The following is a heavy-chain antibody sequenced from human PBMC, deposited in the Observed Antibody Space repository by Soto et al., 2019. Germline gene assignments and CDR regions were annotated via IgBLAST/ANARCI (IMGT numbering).Heavy chain of an antibody. D-gene: IGHD3-10*01. J-gene: IGHJ6*02. Sequence: SETLSLTCTVSGGSISSGGYYWSWIRQHPGKGLEWIGYIYYSGSTYYNPSLKSRVTISVDTSKNQFSLRLSSVTAADTAVYYCARSGYEYGSGSHGLNDPPQPYYYGMDVWGQGTTVTVSS. CDR3: ARSGYEYGSGSHGLNDPPQPYYYGMDV. V-gene: IGHV4-31*03. CDR1: GGSISSGGYY. CDR2: IYYSGST.